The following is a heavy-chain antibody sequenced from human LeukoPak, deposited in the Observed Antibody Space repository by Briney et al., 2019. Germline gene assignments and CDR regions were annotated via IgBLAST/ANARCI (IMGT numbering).Heavy chain of an antibody. CDR3: ASLYSGSYWFLQY. V-gene: IGHV1-2*02. J-gene: IGHJ4*02. Sequence: ASVKVSCKASGYAFTGYYMHWVRQAPGQGLEWMGWINPNGGGTNYAQKLQGRVTMTTDTSTSTAYMELRSLRSDDTAVYYCASLYSGSYWFLQYWGQGTLVTVSS. CDR2: INPNGGGT. D-gene: IGHD1-26*01. CDR1: GYAFTGYY.